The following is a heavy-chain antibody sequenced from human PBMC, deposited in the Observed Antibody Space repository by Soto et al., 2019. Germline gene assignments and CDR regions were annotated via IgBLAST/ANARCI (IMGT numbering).Heavy chain of an antibody. CDR1: GFSLSNARMG. CDR2: IFSNDEK. V-gene: IGHV2-26*01. J-gene: IGHJ5*02. Sequence: QVTLKESGPVLVKPTETLTLTCTVSGFSLSNARMGVSGIRQPPGKALEWLAHIFSNDEKSYSTSLKSRLTISKDHSNSQVALTLTNMDPVDTATYYFARIGMGNWFDPWGQATLVTVSS. CDR3: ARIGMGNWFDP. D-gene: IGHD2-8*01.